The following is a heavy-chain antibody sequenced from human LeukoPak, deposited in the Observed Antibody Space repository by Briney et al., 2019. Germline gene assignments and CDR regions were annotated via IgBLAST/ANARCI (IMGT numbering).Heavy chain of an antibody. D-gene: IGHD2-2*01. V-gene: IGHV4-31*03. Sequence: SQTLSLTCTVSGGSISSGDYYWSWIRQHPGKGLEWIGYIYYSGSTYYNPSLKSRVTISVDMSKNQFSLKLSSVTAADTAVYYCARGGRYCSGTSCYRLFDFWGQGTLVTVSS. CDR1: GGSISSGDYY. CDR2: IYYSGST. CDR3: ARGGRYCSGTSCYRLFDF. J-gene: IGHJ4*02.